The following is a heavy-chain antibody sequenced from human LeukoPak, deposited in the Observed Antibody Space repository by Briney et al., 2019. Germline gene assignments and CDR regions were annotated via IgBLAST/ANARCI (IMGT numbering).Heavy chain of an antibody. D-gene: IGHD5-12*01. J-gene: IGHJ4*02. CDR2: ISGSGGST. Sequence: PGGTLRLSCAASEFTFSGYAMSWVRQAPGKGLEWVSAISGSGGSTYYADSVKGRFTISRDNSKNTLYLQMNSLRAEDTAVYYCAKDAPFASGRIRYFDYWGQGTLVTVSS. CDR3: AKDAPFASGRIRYFDY. CDR1: EFTFSGYA. V-gene: IGHV3-23*01.